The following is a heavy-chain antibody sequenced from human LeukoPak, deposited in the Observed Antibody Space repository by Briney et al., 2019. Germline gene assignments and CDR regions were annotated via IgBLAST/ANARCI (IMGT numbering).Heavy chain of an antibody. CDR2: INHSGST. V-gene: IGHV4-34*01. CDR3: ARIGRPSP. CDR1: GGSFSGYY. Sequence: SETLSLTCAVYGGSFSGYYWNWIRQPPGKGLEWIGEINHSGSTNYNPSLKSRVTISVDTSKNQFSLKLSSVTAADTAVYYCARIGRPSPWGQGTLVTVSS. D-gene: IGHD1-26*01. J-gene: IGHJ5*02.